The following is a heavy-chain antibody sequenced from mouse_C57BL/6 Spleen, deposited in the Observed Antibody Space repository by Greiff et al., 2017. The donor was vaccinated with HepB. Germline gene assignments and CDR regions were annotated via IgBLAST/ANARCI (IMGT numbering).Heavy chain of an antibody. V-gene: IGHV3-6*01. J-gene: IGHJ4*01. D-gene: IGHD1-1*02. CDR1: GYSITSGYY. CDR3: ARGGSPSSAMDY. Sequence: EVKLQESGPGLVKPSQSLSLTCSVTGYSITSGYYWNWIRQFPGNKLEWMGYISYDGSNNYNPSLKNRISITRDTSKNQFFLKLNSVTTEDTATYYCARGGSPSSAMDYWGQGTSVTVSS. CDR2: ISYDGSN.